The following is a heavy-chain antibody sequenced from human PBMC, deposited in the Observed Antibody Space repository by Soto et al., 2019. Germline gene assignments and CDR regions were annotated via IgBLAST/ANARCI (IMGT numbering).Heavy chain of an antibody. CDR3: AREELTNDAFDI. CDR2: IKLNSGGT. V-gene: IGHV1-2*04. J-gene: IGHJ3*02. Sequence: ASVKGSCKASGYTFTGYYMHWVRQAPVQGLGWMGWIKLNSGGTNYAQKFQCWVTMTRDKSISTAYMELSRLRSDDTAVYYCAREELTNDAFDIWGQGTMVTVSS. CDR1: GYTFTGYY. D-gene: IGHD1-1*01.